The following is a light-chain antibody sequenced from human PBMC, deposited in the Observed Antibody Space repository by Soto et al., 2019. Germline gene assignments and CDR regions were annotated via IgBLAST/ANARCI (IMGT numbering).Light chain of an antibody. Sequence: EIVLTQPPGTLSLSPGERATLSCRASQSVSSSSLAWYQQKRGQAPRLLIHGASNRATGIPDRFSGSGSGTDFTLTISRLEPEDFAVYYCQQYGGSPRTFGQGTKVEVK. CDR2: GAS. V-gene: IGKV3-20*01. CDR3: QQYGGSPRT. J-gene: IGKJ1*01. CDR1: QSVSSSS.